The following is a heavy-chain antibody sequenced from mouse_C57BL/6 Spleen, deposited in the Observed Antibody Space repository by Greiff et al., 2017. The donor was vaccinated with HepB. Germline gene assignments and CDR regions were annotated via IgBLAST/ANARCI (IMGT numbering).Heavy chain of an antibody. J-gene: IGHJ4*01. V-gene: IGHV5-16*01. Sequence: EVHLVESEGGLVQPGRSMKLSCTASGFTFSDYYMAWVRQVPEKGLEWVANINYDGSSTYYLDSLKSRFIISRDNAKNILYLQMSSLKSEDTATYYCARDQRDYVGAMDYWGQGTSVTVSS. CDR3: ARDQRDYVGAMDY. CDR1: GFTFSDYY. CDR2: INYDGSST. D-gene: IGHD2-4*01.